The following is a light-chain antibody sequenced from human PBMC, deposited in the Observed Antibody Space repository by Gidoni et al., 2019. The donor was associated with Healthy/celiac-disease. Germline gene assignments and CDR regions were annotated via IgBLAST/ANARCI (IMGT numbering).Light chain of an antibody. CDR2: GKN. Sequence: SSELTQDPAVSVALGQTVRITCQGDSLRSYYASWYQKKPGQAPVLVIYGKNNRPSGIPDRFSGSSSGNTASLTITGAQAEDEADYYCNSRDSSGNHYVFGTGTKVTV. V-gene: IGLV3-19*01. CDR3: NSRDSSGNHYV. CDR1: SLRSYY. J-gene: IGLJ1*01.